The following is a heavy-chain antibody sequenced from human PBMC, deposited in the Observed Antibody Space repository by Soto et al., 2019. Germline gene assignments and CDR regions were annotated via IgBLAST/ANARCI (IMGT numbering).Heavy chain of an antibody. CDR3: ARVWGYYFDY. CDR2: IYNFGSP. Sequence: SETLSLTCNVSSVSISTGDCYWSWIRQQPGKGLAWIGYIYNFGSPYYTPALRGRVTISVDTSKNQFSLKLSSVTAADTAVYYCARVWGYYFDYWGQGTLVTVSS. J-gene: IGHJ4*02. V-gene: IGHV4-31*03. CDR1: SVSISTGDCY. D-gene: IGHD2-21*01.